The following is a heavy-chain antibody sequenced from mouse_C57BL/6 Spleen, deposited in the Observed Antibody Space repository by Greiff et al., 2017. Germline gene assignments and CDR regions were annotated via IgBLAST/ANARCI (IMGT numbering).Heavy chain of an antibody. CDR1: GYTFTSYW. CDR2: IYPGSGST. CDR3: ARRGTTPYYYAMDY. D-gene: IGHD1-1*01. Sequence: QVQLKQPGAELVKPGASVKMSCKASGYTFTSYWITWVKQRPGQGLEWIGDIYPGSGSTNYNEKFKSKATLPVDTSSSTAYMQLSSLTSEDSAVYYCARRGTTPYYYAMDYGGQGTSVTVSS. J-gene: IGHJ4*01. V-gene: IGHV1-55*01.